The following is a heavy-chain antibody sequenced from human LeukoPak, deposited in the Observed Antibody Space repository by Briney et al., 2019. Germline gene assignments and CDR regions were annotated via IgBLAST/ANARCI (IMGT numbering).Heavy chain of an antibody. CDR3: ARGQLGDSGYDWCLDF. D-gene: IGHD5-12*01. CDR1: EFSFSDYY. Sequence: GGSLRLSCAASEFSFSDYYMSWVRQAPGKGLEGVSYISGSGGSIYYADSVKGRFTVSRDNAKNSLYLQINSLRAEDTAIYYCARGQLGDSGYDWCLDFWGQGTLVTVSS. V-gene: IGHV3-11*01. CDR2: ISGSGGSI. J-gene: IGHJ4*02.